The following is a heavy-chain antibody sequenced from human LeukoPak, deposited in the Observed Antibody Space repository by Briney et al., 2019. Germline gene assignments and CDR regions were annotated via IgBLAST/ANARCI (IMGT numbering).Heavy chain of an antibody. CDR1: GYTFTGYY. Sequence: ASVKVSCKASGYTFTGYYMHWVRQAPGQGLEWMGWINPNSGGTNYAQKFQGRVTMTRDTSISTAYMELSRLRSGDTAVYYCASSVYGDYPKNNWFDPWGQGTLVTVSS. CDR3: ASSVYGDYPKNNWFDP. J-gene: IGHJ5*02. D-gene: IGHD4-17*01. V-gene: IGHV1-2*02. CDR2: INPNSGGT.